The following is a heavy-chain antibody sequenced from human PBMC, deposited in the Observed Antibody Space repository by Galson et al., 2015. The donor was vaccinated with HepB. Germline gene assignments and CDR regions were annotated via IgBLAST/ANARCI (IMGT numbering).Heavy chain of an antibody. V-gene: IGHV3-30*18. J-gene: IGHJ4*02. Sequence: SLRLSCAASGFTFSSYGMHWVRQAPGKGLEWVAVISYDGSNKYYADSVKGRFTISRDNSKNTLYLQMNSLRAEDTAVYYCAKDLTTVVTPGFDYWGQGTLVTVSS. CDR2: ISYDGSNK. CDR1: GFTFSSYG. CDR3: AKDLTTVVTPGFDY. D-gene: IGHD4-23*01.